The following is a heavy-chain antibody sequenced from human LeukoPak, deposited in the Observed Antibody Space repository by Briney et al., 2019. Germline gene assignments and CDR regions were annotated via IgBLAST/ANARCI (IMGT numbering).Heavy chain of an antibody. CDR2: ISASGDVT. Sequence: PGGSLRLSCEASRFSFSTYPMGWVRRAPGKGLEWVSGISASGDVTFHADPLKGRFTISRDNSKNTLYLQMDSLRAEDTAEYYCAKSLLTTASGTGRAFDIWGQGTMVTVSA. CDR1: RFSFSTYP. D-gene: IGHD1-26*01. J-gene: IGHJ3*02. V-gene: IGHV3-23*01. CDR3: AKSLLTTASGTGRAFDI.